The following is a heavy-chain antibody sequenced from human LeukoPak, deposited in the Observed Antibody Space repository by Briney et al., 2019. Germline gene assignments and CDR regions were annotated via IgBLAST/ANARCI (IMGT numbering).Heavy chain of an antibody. J-gene: IGHJ4*02. D-gene: IGHD3-3*01. CDR2: ISAYNGNT. CDR3: ARAPDFWSGYRYYFDY. Sequence: ASVKVSCKASGYTFTSYGISWVRQAPGQGLEWMGWISAYNGNTNYAQKLQGRVTMTTDTSTSTAYTELSRLRSDDTAVYYCARAPDFWSGYRYYFDYWGQGTLVTVSS. CDR1: GYTFTSYG. V-gene: IGHV1-18*01.